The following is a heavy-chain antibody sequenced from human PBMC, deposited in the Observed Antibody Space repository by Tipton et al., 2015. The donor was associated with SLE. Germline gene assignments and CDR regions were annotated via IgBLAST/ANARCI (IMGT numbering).Heavy chain of an antibody. J-gene: IGHJ2*01. CDR1: GGSISSYY. Sequence: GLVKPSETLSLTCTVSGGSISSYYWSWIRQPPGKGLEWIGEINHSGSTNYNPSLKSRLTISVDTSKNQFSLKLSSVTAADTAVYYCARDTGYSSGSDWYFDLWGRGTPVTVSS. CDR3: ARDTGYSSGSDWYFDL. V-gene: IGHV4-34*01. CDR2: INHSGST. D-gene: IGHD6-19*01.